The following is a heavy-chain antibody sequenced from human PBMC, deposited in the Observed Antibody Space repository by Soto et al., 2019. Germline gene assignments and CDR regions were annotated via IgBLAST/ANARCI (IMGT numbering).Heavy chain of an antibody. J-gene: IGHJ5*01. CDR2: INAGNGNT. D-gene: IGHD1-1*01. V-gene: IGHV1-3*01. Sequence: ASVKVSCKASGYTFTSYAMHWVRQAPGQRLEWMGWINAGNGNTKYSQKFQGRVTITRDTSASTAYMELSSLRSEDTAVYYCARGWWNDVRGRWFDSRGQGTLVTVSS. CDR1: GYTFTSYA. CDR3: ARGWWNDVRGRWFDS.